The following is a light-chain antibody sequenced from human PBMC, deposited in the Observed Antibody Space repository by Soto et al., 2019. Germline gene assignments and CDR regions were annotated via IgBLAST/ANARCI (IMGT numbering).Light chain of an antibody. CDR2: AAS. V-gene: IGKV3-20*01. CDR3: QQYTRSRYI. J-gene: IGKJ2*01. Sequence: EIVLTQSPGTLSLSPGDRATLSCRASQRLSSSYLAWYQQKPGQAPRLLIYAASSRATGIPDRFSGSGSGTDFSLTINELEPEDFAVYYCQQYTRSRYIFGQGTKLEI. CDR1: QRLSSSY.